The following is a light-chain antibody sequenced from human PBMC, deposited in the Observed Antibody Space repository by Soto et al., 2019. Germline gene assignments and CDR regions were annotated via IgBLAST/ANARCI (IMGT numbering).Light chain of an antibody. CDR1: QAVNTR. Sequence: EIVLTQSPATLSSFPGDRVTLSCRASQAVNTRLAWYQHRPGQAPRLLIYLASNRAAGVPARFSGSGSGTAFTLTISDVEPEDFAFYYCHQRQSWPRTFGQGTRVDI. CDR2: LAS. J-gene: IGKJ1*01. CDR3: HQRQSWPRT. V-gene: IGKV3-11*01.